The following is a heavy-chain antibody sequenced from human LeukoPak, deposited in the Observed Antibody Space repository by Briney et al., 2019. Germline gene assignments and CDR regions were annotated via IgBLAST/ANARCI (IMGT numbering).Heavy chain of an antibody. Sequence: GGSLRLSCAASGFTFSSYDMHWVRQATGKGLEWVSDIGTAGDTYYPGSVKGRFTISRENAKNSLYLQMNSLRAGDTAVYYWARGSKQWLDAFDIWGQGTMVTVSS. J-gene: IGHJ3*02. CDR3: ARGSKQWLDAFDI. CDR1: GFTFSSYD. D-gene: IGHD6-19*01. V-gene: IGHV3-13*01. CDR2: IGTAGDT.